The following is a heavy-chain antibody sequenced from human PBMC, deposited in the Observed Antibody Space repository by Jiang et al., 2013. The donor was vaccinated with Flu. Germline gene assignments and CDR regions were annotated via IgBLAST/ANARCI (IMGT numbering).Heavy chain of an antibody. CDR1: GFIFDSCS. V-gene: IGHV3-48*02. CDR2: ISDSSRTI. D-gene: IGHD5-18*01. Sequence: VQLVESGGGLVQPGGSLRLSCAASGFIFDSCSMNWVRQAPGKGLEWVSYISDSSRTIYYADSVKGRFTISRDNAKNSLYLQMTSLRDEDTAVYYCARDVDTPLVRSFDSWGQGTLVTVSS. J-gene: IGHJ4*02. CDR3: ARDVDTPLVRSFDS.